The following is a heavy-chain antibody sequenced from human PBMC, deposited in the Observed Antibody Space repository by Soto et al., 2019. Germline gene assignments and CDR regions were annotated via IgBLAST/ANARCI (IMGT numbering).Heavy chain of an antibody. Sequence: WGCLGLSCASPRVTVRSKYPRWAPQAPGKGLEWVSVIYSGGSTYYADSVKGRFTISRDNSKNTLYLQMSSLRAEDTGIYYCTTDSYSTMIVVRFDYWGHGTLV. CDR1: RVTVRSKY. V-gene: IGHV3-66*01. CDR2: IYSGGST. J-gene: IGHJ4*01. D-gene: IGHD3-22*01. CDR3: TTDSYSTMIVVRFDY.